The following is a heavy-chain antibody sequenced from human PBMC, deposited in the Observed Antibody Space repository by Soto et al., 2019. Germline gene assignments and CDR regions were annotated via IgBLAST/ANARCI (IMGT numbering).Heavy chain of an antibody. V-gene: IGHV1-2*02. Sequence: SVKVSCKASGYTFSGYYIHWVRQAPGQGLEWMGWINPNSGGTNYAQKFQGRVTMTRDTSISTAYMELSRLRSDDTAVYYCARVGYYDSSASLPGDYWGQGTLVTVSS. CDR2: INPNSGGT. D-gene: IGHD3-22*01. J-gene: IGHJ4*02. CDR3: ARVGYYDSSASLPGDY. CDR1: GYTFSGYY.